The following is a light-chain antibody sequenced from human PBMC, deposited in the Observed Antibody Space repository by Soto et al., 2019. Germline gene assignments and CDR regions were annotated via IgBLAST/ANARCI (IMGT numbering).Light chain of an antibody. Sequence: EIVLTQSPGTLSLSPGERATLSCRSSQSVSSNYLAWYQQKPDQAPRLVIYDVSGRATGITYRFSGSGSGTDFTLTISRLEPEDFAVYYWQQYGSSPTFGQGTKVEIK. J-gene: IGKJ1*01. V-gene: IGKV3-20*01. CDR3: QQYGSSPT. CDR1: QSVSSNY. CDR2: DVS.